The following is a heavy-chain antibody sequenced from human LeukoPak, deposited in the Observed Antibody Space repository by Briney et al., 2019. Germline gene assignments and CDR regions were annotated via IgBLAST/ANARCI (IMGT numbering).Heavy chain of an antibody. D-gene: IGHD1-1*01. J-gene: IGHJ4*02. Sequence: SETLSLTCAVYGGSFSGYYWSWIRQPLGKGLEWIGEINHSGSTNYNPSLKSRVTISVDTSKNQFSLKLSSVTAADTAVYYCARGQQKRRFDYWGQGTLVTVSS. CDR3: ARGQQKRRFDY. CDR1: GGSFSGYY. CDR2: INHSGST. V-gene: IGHV4-34*01.